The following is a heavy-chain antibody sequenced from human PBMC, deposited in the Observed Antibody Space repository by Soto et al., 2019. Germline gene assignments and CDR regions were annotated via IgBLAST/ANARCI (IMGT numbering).Heavy chain of an antibody. D-gene: IGHD4-4*01. CDR1: GGTFSSYA. V-gene: IGHV1-69*01. Sequence: QMQLVQSGAEVKKPGYSVKVSCKASGGTFSSYAISWVRQAPGQGLEWMGGIIPIFGTANYAQKFQGRVTITADESTSTGYMELSSVRSEDTAVYYCARRPRGQLQPTALGMDVWGQGTTVTVSS. CDR2: IIPIFGTA. CDR3: ARRPRGQLQPTALGMDV. J-gene: IGHJ6*02.